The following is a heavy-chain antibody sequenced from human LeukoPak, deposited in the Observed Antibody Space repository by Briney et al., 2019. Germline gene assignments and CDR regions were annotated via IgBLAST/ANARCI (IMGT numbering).Heavy chain of an antibody. J-gene: IGHJ6*03. V-gene: IGHV3-21*01. D-gene: IGHD3-22*01. CDR3: AKDWWMSGTMIVVAGRSYNYYMDV. CDR1: GFTFSTYS. Sequence: GGSLRLSCAASGFTFSTYSMNWVRQAPGKGLEWVSFISNSGSFIYYADSLKGRFTISRDNSKNTLYLQMNSLRAEDTAVYYCAKDWWMSGTMIVVAGRSYNYYMDVWGKGTTVTISS. CDR2: ISNSGSFI.